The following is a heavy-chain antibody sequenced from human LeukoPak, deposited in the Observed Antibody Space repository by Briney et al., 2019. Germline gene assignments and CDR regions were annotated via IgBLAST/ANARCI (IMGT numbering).Heavy chain of an antibody. CDR1: GGTFSSYA. CDR3: AFADFWSGYYYESRDY. D-gene: IGHD3-3*01. V-gene: IGHV1-69*05. J-gene: IGHJ4*02. Sequence: SVKVSCKASGGTFSSYAISWVRQAPGQGLECMGGVIPIFGTANYAQKFQGRVTITTDESTSTAYMELSSLRSEDTAVYYCAFADFWSGYYYESRDYWGQGTLVTVSS. CDR2: VIPIFGTA.